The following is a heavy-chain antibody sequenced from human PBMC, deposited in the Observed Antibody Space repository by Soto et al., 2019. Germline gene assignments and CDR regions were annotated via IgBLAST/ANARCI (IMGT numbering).Heavy chain of an antibody. CDR3: ARVGSAARPKPGWFDP. V-gene: IGHV4-31*03. CDR2: IYYSGST. J-gene: IGHJ5*02. D-gene: IGHD6-6*01. CDR1: GGSMSSGGYY. Sequence: PSETLSLTCTVSGGSMSSGGYYWSWIRQHPGKGLEWIGYIYYSGSTYYNPSLKSRVTISVDTSKNQFSLKLSSVTAADTAVYYCARVGSAARPKPGWFDPWGQGTLVTVSS.